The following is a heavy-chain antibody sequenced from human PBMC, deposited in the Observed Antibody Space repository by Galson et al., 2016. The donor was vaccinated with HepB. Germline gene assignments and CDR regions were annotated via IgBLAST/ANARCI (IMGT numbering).Heavy chain of an antibody. V-gene: IGHV3-30*03. CDR1: GFTVSTYG. D-gene: IGHD5-18*01. CDR3: ASDPRQWQRGYNYGFEY. J-gene: IGHJ4*02. CDR2: ISYDGNTK. Sequence: SLRLSCAASGFTVSTYGMHWVRQAPGKGLEWVAVISYDGNTKYHYDSVKGRFTISRDNSKNTLYLQMHRLRFEDTAVYYCASDPRQWQRGYNYGFEYWGQGTLVSVSS.